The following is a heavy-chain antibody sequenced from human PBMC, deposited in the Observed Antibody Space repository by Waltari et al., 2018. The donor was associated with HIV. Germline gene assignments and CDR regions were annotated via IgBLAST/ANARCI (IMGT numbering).Heavy chain of an antibody. D-gene: IGHD6-19*01. V-gene: IGHV5-51*01. CDR2: IYPGDSET. J-gene: IGHJ4*02. CDR3: ARQWSGSNGWFAY. CDR1: GYFFASYW. Sequence: ELQLVQSGEEVKKSGESLRISCVGSGYFFASYWIGWVRRVPGAGLEWGGSIYPGDSETRYGPSFHGQVTISADKSTSTAYLEWGSLKASDSGTYFCARQWSGSNGWFAYWGKGTLVTVS.